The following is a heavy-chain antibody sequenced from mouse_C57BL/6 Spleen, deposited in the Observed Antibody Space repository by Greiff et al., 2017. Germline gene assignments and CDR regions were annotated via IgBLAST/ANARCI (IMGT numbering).Heavy chain of an antibody. J-gene: IGHJ2*01. Sequence: EESGGGLVQPGGSMKLSCVASGFTFSNYWMNWVRQSPEKGLEWVAQIRLKSDNYATHYAESVKGRFTISRDDSKSSVYLQMNNLRAEDTGIYYCTEYGNYPYYFDYWGQGTTLTVSS. CDR1: GFTFSNYW. CDR2: IRLKSDNYAT. D-gene: IGHD2-10*02. V-gene: IGHV6-3*01. CDR3: TEYGNYPYYFDY.